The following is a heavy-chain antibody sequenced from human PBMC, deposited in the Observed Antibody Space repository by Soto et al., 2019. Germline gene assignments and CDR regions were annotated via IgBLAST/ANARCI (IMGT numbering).Heavy chain of an antibody. J-gene: IGHJ6*02. CDR3: ARASATESYGMDV. V-gene: IGHV3-30-3*01. CDR2: ISYDGSNK. D-gene: IGHD2-15*01. CDR1: GFTFSSYA. Sequence: QVQLVESGGGVVQPGRSLRLSCAASGFTFSSYAMHWVRQAPGKGLEWVAVISYDGSNKYYADSVKGRFTISRDNSKNALYLQMNSLRGEDTAVYYCARASATESYGMDVWGQGTTVTVSS.